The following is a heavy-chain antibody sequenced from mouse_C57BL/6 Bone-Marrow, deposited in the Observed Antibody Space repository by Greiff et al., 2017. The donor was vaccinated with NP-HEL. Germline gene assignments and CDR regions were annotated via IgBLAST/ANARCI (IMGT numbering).Heavy chain of an antibody. CDR2: IYPGDGDT. CDR3: ARYSNSRWGAMDY. CDR1: GYAFSSSW. Sequence: QVQLQQSGPELVKPGASVKISCKASGYAFSSSWMNWVKQRPGKGLEWIGRIYPGDGDTNYNGKFKGKATLTADKSSSTAYMQLSSLTSEDSAVYCCARYSNSRWGAMDYWGQGTSVTVSS. D-gene: IGHD2-5*01. J-gene: IGHJ4*01. V-gene: IGHV1-82*01.